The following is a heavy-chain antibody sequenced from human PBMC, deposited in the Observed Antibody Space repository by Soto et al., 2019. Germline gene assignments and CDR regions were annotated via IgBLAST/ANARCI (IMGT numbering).Heavy chain of an antibody. J-gene: IGHJ4*02. Sequence: QLQLQESGPGLVKPSETLSLTCTVSGGSISSSSYYWGWIRQPPGKGLEWIGSIYYSGSTFYNPSLKSRVTISVDTSKNQFSLKLNSVTAADTAVYYCARHWSGYIWGSYRSNQYFDYWGQGTLVTVSS. CDR3: ARHWSGYIWGSYRSNQYFDY. CDR1: GGSISSSSYY. D-gene: IGHD3-16*02. V-gene: IGHV4-39*01. CDR2: IYYSGST.